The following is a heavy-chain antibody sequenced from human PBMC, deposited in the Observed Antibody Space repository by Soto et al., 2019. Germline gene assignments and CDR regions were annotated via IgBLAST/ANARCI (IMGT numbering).Heavy chain of an antibody. J-gene: IGHJ4*02. CDR3: ARDQNYCSSTNCYQGFDY. CDR1: GFTFNSYS. V-gene: IGHV3-48*01. D-gene: IGHD2-2*01. Sequence: EVQLVEYGGDLVQPGGSLRLSCAASGFTFNSYSMIWVRQAPGKGLEWVSYISSSGTTMYYVDSVKGRFTISRDNAKNSLSLQMNSLRAEDTAVYYCARDQNYCSSTNCYQGFDYWGQGTLVTVSS. CDR2: ISSSGTTM.